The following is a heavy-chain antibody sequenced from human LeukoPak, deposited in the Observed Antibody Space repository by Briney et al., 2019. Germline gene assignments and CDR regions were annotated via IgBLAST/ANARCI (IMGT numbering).Heavy chain of an antibody. CDR2: MNPNSGNT. CDR1: GYTFTSYD. D-gene: IGHD3-10*01. V-gene: IGHV1-8*03. Sequence: GASVKVSCKASGYTFTSYDINWVRQATGQGLEWMGWMNPNSGNTGYAQKFQGRVTITRNTSISTAYMELSSLRSEDTAAYYCARGLWFGELSPFCDWGQGTLVTVSS. CDR3: ARGLWFGELSPFCD. J-gene: IGHJ4*02.